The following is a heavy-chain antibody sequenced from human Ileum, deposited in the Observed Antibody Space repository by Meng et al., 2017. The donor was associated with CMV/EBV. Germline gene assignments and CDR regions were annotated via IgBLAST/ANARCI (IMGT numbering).Heavy chain of an antibody. V-gene: IGHV4-30-4*08. J-gene: IGHJ4*02. D-gene: IGHD2-15*01. Sequence: QVQLPESGRGLVQPSQTLSLTCTVSGGSISSGDYYWSWIRQPPGKGLEWIGYIYYSGSTYYNPSLKSRVTISVDTSKNQFSLKLSSVTAADTAVYYCARQRGYCSGGSCYHFDYWGQGTLVTVSS. CDR3: ARQRGYCSGGSCYHFDY. CDR2: IYYSGST. CDR1: GGSISSGDYY.